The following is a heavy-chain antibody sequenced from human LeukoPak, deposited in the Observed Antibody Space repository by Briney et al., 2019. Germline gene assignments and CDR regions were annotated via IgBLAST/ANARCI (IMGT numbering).Heavy chain of an antibody. Sequence: ASVKVSCKASGYTFTSYGISWVRQAPGQGLEWMGWISGNNGNTNYAQKLQGRVTMTTDTSTSTAYMELRSLRSDDTAVYYCTRDGIASGTYQRPSFFDCWGQGTLVTVSS. D-gene: IGHD1-26*01. V-gene: IGHV1-18*01. CDR3: TRDGIASGTYQRPSFFDC. J-gene: IGHJ4*02. CDR2: ISGNNGNT. CDR1: GYTFTSYG.